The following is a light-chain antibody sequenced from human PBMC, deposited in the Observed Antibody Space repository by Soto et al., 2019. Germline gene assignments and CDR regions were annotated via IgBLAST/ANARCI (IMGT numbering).Light chain of an antibody. CDR1: QSVSSSY. Sequence: EIVLPQSPGTLSLSPGERATLSCRASQSVSSSYLVWHQQKSGQAPRLLIYGAFSRANGIPVRFSGSASGTDFTLIISRLEPEDVAVYYCQQYGSLPKTVGQGTKVDIK. CDR2: GAF. J-gene: IGKJ1*01. V-gene: IGKV3-20*01. CDR3: QQYGSLPKT.